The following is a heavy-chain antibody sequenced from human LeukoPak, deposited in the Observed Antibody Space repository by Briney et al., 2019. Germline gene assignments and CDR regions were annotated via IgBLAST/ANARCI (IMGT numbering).Heavy chain of an antibody. CDR2: INPNSGGT. D-gene: IGHD6-6*01. CDR1: GYTFTGYY. V-gene: IGHV1-2*02. J-gene: IGHJ4*02. CDR3: ARLKYSSSFRFDY. Sequence: ASVKVSCKASGYTFTGYYMHWVRQAPGQGLEWMGWINPNSGGTNYAQRFQGRVTMTRDTSISTAYMELSRLRSDDTAVYYCARLKYSSSFRFDYWGQGTLVTVSS.